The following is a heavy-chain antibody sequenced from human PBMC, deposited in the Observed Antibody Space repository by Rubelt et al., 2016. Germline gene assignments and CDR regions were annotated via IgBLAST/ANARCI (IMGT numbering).Heavy chain of an antibody. CDR1: GGSFSGYY. J-gene: IGHJ4*02. Sequence: QLQQWGAGLLKPSETLSLTCAVYGGSFSGYYWSWIRQPPGKGLEWIGEINHSGSTNYNPSLKSRVTISVDTSKNQFSLKLSSVTAADTAVYYCARGAVTTNYFDYWGQGTLVTVSS. CDR2: INHSGST. V-gene: IGHV4-34*01. D-gene: IGHD1-1*01. CDR3: ARGAVTTNYFDY.